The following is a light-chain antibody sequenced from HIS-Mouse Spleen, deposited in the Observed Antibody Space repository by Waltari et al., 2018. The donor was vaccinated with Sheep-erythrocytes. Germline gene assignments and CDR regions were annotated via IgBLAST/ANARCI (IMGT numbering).Light chain of an antibody. J-gene: IGKJ1*01. V-gene: IGKV1-8*01. CDR2: AAS. Sequence: AIRMTQSPSSFSASTGDRVTITCRASQGISSYLAWYQQKPGKAPKLLMHAASTLQSVVPSRFSGTGSGTDFTLTTSCLQSQDFATYYCQQYYSYPRTFGQGTKVEIK. CDR1: QGISSY. CDR3: QQYYSYPRT.